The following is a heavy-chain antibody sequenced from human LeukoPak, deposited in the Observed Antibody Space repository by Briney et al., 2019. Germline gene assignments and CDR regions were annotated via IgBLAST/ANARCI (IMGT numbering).Heavy chain of an antibody. D-gene: IGHD3-22*01. J-gene: IGHJ4*02. CDR2: IYHSGST. CDR1: DGSISSGGYY. CDR3: ATGDYDSSGYLPGHFDY. V-gene: IGHV4-30-2*01. Sequence: SETLSLTCTVSDGSISSGGYYWSWIRQPPGKGLEWIGYIYHSGSTYYNPSLKSRVTISVDRSKNQFSLKLSSVTAADTAVYYCATGDYDSSGYLPGHFDYWGQGTLVTVSS.